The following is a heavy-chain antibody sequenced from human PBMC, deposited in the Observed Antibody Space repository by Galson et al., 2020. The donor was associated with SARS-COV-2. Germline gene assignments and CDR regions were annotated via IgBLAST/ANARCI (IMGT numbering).Heavy chain of an antibody. CDR2: IIPIFGTA. J-gene: IGHJ6*03. CDR1: GGTFSSYA. CDR3: ARVGAARVGYYYYYYMDV. V-gene: IGHV1-69*13. D-gene: IGHD6-6*01. Sequence: SVKVSCKASGGTFSSYAISWVRQAPGQGLEWMGGIIPIFGTANYAQKFQGRVTITADESTSTAYMELSSLRSEDTAVYYCARVGAARVGYYYYYYMDVWGKGTTVTVSS.